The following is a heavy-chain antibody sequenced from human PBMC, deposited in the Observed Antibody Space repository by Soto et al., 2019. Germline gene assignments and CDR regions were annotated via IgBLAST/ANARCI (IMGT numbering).Heavy chain of an antibody. CDR2: IYYTGST. V-gene: IGHV4-39*07. CDR1: GDSISSSLHF. J-gene: IGHJ4*02. CDR3: ARDKITRLFDY. Sequence: PSETLSLTCTVSGDSISSSLHFWGWIRQPPGKGLEWIGSIYYTGSTNYNPSLKSRVTISVDTSKNQFSLKLTSVTAADTAVYYCARDKITRLFDYWGQGTLVTSPQ. D-gene: IGHD3-10*01.